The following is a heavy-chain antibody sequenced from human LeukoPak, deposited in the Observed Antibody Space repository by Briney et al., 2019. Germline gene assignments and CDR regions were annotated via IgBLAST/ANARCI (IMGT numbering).Heavy chain of an antibody. Sequence: GGSLRLSCAASGFTFSNYAMTWVRQAPGKGLEWVSSISSSSSYIYYADSVKGRFTISRDSSRNTLFLHMNTLRAEDTAIYYCAKDRTVGASYWYFDLWGRGTLVTVSS. CDR3: AKDRTVGASYWYFDL. D-gene: IGHD1-26*01. J-gene: IGHJ2*01. V-gene: IGHV3-23*01. CDR2: ISSSSSYI. CDR1: GFTFSNYA.